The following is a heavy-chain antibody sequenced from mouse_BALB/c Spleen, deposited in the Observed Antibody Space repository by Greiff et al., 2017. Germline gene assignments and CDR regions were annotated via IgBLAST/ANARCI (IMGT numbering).Heavy chain of an antibody. V-gene: IGHV14-3*02. CDR2: IDPANGNT. Sequence: VQLQQSGAELVKPGASVKLSCTASGFNIKDSYMHWVKQRPEQGLEWIGRIDPANGNTKYDPKFQGKATITADTSSNTAYLQLSSLTSEDTAVYYCARDYGSSYGNAMDYWGQGTSVTVSS. CDR1: GFNIKDSY. CDR3: ARDYGSSYGNAMDY. D-gene: IGHD1-1*01. J-gene: IGHJ4*01.